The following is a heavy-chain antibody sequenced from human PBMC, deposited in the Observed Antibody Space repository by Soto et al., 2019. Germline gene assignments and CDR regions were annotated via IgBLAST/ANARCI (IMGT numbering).Heavy chain of an antibody. Sequence: GGSLRLSCVASGFNFKKFAMSWVCQAPGEGLEWVSGISCCGGSTSYADSVKGRFSIARDDSTNTLSLQMNNLRVEDTAQYYCAKADGEQWLLPHLDKWGQGTLVTVSS. J-gene: IGHJ4*02. V-gene: IGHV3-23*01. CDR2: ISCCGGST. D-gene: IGHD6-19*01. CDR3: AKADGEQWLLPHLDK. CDR1: GFNFKKFA.